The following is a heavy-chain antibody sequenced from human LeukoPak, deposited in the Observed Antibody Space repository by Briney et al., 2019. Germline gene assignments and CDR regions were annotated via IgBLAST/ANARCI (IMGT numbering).Heavy chain of an antibody. D-gene: IGHD1-26*01. CDR3: AIAQSWDELFDS. J-gene: IGHJ4*02. Sequence: PGGSLTLSFAPSGIAVTGNYMSWVRRPPGKGLEWVSFISINTDTFYADSARGRFTISRDSSENTLFLQMNSLRDEDSAVYYCAIAQSWDELFDSWGQGTLVTVSS. V-gene: IGHV3-53*01. CDR2: ISINTDT. CDR1: GIAVTGNY.